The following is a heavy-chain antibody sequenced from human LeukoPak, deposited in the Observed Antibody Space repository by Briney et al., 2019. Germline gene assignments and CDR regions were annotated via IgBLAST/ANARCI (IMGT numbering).Heavy chain of an antibody. CDR3: ASGSGSYRTPYYYMDV. CDR2: IYSGGST. V-gene: IGHV3-53*01. D-gene: IGHD3-10*01. CDR1: GFTVSSNY. Sequence: TGGSLRLSCAASGFTVSSNYVSWVRQAPGKGLEWVSVIYSGGSTYYADSVKGRFTISRDNSKNTLYLQMNNLRAEDTAVYYCASGSGSYRTPYYYMDVWGKGTTVTVSS. J-gene: IGHJ6*03.